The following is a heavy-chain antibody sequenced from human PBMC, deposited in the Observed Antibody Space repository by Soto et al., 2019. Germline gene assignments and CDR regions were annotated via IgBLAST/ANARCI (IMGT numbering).Heavy chain of an antibody. V-gene: IGHV4-59*08. CDR2: IYYTGSS. D-gene: IGHD3-9*01. CDR3: ASLYGGGISTGRWFDS. J-gene: IGHJ5*01. Sequence: SETLSLTCNVSGGSFSSFYWSWIRQPPGRGLEYIGYIYYTGSSNYNPSLKSRVTLSVDTSKNQFSLKLTSVTAADTAIYYCASLYGGGISTGRWFDSWGQGTLVT. CDR1: GGSFSSFY.